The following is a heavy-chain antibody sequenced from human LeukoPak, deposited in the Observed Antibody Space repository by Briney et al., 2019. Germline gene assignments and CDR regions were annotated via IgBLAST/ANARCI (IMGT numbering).Heavy chain of an antibody. Sequence: TAGGSLRLSCAASGFTFSSYSMNWVRQAPGKGLEWVSSISSSSSYIYYADSVKGRFTIFRDNAKNSLYLQMNSLRAEDTAVYYCARAQWQSAFTNDYWGQGTLVTVSS. CDR3: ARAQWQSAFTNDY. CDR2: ISSSSSYI. V-gene: IGHV3-21*01. J-gene: IGHJ4*02. D-gene: IGHD6-19*01. CDR1: GFTFSSYS.